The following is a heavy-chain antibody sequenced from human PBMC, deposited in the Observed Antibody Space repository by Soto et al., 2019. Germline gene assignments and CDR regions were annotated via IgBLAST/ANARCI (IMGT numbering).Heavy chain of an antibody. V-gene: IGHV4-39*01. D-gene: IGHD3-3*01. CDR3: ARTVFVGNSPEHRDLYA. J-gene: IGHJ3*01. CDR1: GGSISTISYY. CDR2: IYYIGST. Sequence: YSVSGGSISTISYYGGWIRQPPAKRLEWIGSIYYIGSTYYNPSLNSRVTISVDTSKNPFSLKLSSVTAEDTAVYYCARTVFVGNSPEHRDLYA.